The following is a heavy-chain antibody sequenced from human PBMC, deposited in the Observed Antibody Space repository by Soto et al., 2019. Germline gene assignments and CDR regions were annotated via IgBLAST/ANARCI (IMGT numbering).Heavy chain of an antibody. CDR2: IYPGDSDT. CDR3: ARQVGATTLYNPKASYSMDF. J-gene: IGHJ6*03. CDR1: GYSFTSYW. Sequence: GESLKISCKGSGYSFTSYWIGWVRQMPGKGLEWMGIIYPGDSDTRYSPSFQGQVTISADKSISTAYLQWSSLKASDTAMYYCARQVGATTLYNPKASYSMDFWGTGPTVTLFS. D-gene: IGHD5-12*01. V-gene: IGHV5-51*01.